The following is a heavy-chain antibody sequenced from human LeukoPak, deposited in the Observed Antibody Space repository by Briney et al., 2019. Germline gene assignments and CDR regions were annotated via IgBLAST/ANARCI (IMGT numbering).Heavy chain of an antibody. Sequence: SVKVSCKASGFTFTSSAMQWVRQARGQRLEWTGWIVVGSGNTNYAQKFQERVTITRDMSTSTAYMELSSLRSEDTAVYYCAATLYSSSPDFDYWGQGTLVTVSS. CDR2: IVVGSGNT. CDR1: GFTFTSSA. CDR3: AATLYSSSPDFDY. V-gene: IGHV1-58*02. J-gene: IGHJ4*02. D-gene: IGHD6-6*01.